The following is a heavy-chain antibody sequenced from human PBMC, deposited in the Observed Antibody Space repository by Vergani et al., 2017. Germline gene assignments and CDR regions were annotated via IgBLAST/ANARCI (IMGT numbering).Heavy chain of an antibody. Sequence: QVQLVESGGGVVQPGGSLRLSCAASGLTFSTCGMHWVRQAPGKGLEWVAFIRFDGSNKYYGDSVNGRFIISRDNSKNTVDLRMNSLRTDDTAIYYCAKDRPTNMFRGAYGMDVWGQG. CDR2: IRFDGSNK. J-gene: IGHJ6*02. D-gene: IGHD3-10*01. V-gene: IGHV3-30*02. CDR1: GLTFSTCG. CDR3: AKDRPTNMFRGAYGMDV.